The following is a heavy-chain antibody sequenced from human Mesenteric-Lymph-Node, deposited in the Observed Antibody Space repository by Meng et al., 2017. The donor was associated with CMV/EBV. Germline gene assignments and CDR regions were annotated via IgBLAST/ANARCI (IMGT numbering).Heavy chain of an antibody. Sequence: GGSLRLSCAASGFTFSSYGMHWVRQAPGKGLEWVAFIRYDGSNKYYADSVKGRFTISRDNSKNTLYLQMNSLRAEATAVYYCARARHITGTVYYYYGMDVWGQGTTVTVSS. V-gene: IGHV3-30*02. CDR3: ARARHITGTVYYYYGMDV. CDR1: GFTFSSYG. D-gene: IGHD1-7*01. J-gene: IGHJ6*02. CDR2: IRYDGSNK.